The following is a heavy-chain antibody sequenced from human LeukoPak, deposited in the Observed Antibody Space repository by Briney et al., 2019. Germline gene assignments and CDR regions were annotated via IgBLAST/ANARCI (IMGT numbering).Heavy chain of an antibody. Sequence: GGSLRLSCAASGFTFSSYSINWVRQALGKGLEWVSSISSSSRYIYYPDSVKGRFTTSRDNAKSSLYLQMSSLRAEDTAAYYCARGSSWSYDYWGRGTLVTVSS. CDR3: ARGSSWSYDY. D-gene: IGHD6-13*01. CDR2: ISSSSRYI. CDR1: GFTFSSYS. J-gene: IGHJ4*02. V-gene: IGHV3-21*06.